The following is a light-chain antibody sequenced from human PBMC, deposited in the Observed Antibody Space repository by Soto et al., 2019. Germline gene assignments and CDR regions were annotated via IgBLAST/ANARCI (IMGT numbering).Light chain of an antibody. CDR3: QQYYSSPLT. CDR1: QSILYTSNNKNH. V-gene: IGKV4-1*01. Sequence: DIVMTQSPDSLAVSLGERATINCKSSQSILYTSNNKNHLSWYQQKPGQPPKLLIYWASTRESGVPERFSGSGSGTDFTLTISSLQAEDVAVYYCQQYYSSPLTFGGGTKVDIK. CDR2: WAS. J-gene: IGKJ4*01.